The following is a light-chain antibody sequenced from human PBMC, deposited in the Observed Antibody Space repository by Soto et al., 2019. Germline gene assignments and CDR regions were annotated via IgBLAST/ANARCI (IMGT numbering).Light chain of an antibody. CDR2: GVS. CDR1: SSDVGNYDF. J-gene: IGLJ2*01. CDR3: SSYTSSSTNVV. V-gene: IGLV2-14*01. Sequence: QSALTQPASVSGSPGQSITIPCTGTSSDVGNYDFVSWYQQRPGKAPKLMIYGVSNRPSGVSNRFSGSKSGNTASLTISGLQAEDEADYYCSSYTSSSTNVVFGRGTQLTVL.